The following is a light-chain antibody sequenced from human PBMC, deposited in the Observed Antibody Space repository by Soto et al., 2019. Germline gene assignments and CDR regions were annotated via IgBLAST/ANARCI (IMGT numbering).Light chain of an antibody. V-gene: IGLV2-8*01. J-gene: IGLJ1*01. CDR1: SSDVGGYNY. CDR3: SSYAGSSNV. Sequence: GLSVAISCTGTSSDVGGYNYVSWYQQHPGKAPNLMIYEVNKRPSGVPDRFSGSKSGNTASLTVSGLQAEDEADYYCSSYAGSSNVFGTGTKVTVL. CDR2: EVN.